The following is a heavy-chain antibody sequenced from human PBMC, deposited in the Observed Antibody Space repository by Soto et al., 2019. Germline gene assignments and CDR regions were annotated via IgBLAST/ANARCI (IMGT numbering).Heavy chain of an antibody. V-gene: IGHV3-30*18. Sequence: QVQLVESGGGVVQPGRSLRLSCAASGFTFSSYGMHWVRQAPGKGLEWVAVISYDGSNKYYADSVKGRFTISRDNSKNTMYLQMNSLRAEDTAVYYCAKDDLPAAMLLYYYYYGMDVWGQGTTVTVSS. D-gene: IGHD2-2*01. CDR1: GFTFSSYG. J-gene: IGHJ6*02. CDR3: AKDDLPAAMLLYYYYYGMDV. CDR2: ISYDGSNK.